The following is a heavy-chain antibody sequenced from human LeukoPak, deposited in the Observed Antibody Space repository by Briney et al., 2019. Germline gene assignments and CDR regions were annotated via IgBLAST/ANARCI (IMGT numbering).Heavy chain of an antibody. Sequence: PGGSLRLSCAASGFTFTTYWMSWVRQAPGKGLEWVSAINGSGGSTYYADSVKGRFTISRDNSKNTLYLQMNSLRAEDTAVYYCAKAAVLRFLAWGQGTMVTVSS. V-gene: IGHV3-23*01. CDR3: AKAAVLRFLA. D-gene: IGHD3-3*01. CDR2: INGSGGST. J-gene: IGHJ3*01. CDR1: GFTFTTYW.